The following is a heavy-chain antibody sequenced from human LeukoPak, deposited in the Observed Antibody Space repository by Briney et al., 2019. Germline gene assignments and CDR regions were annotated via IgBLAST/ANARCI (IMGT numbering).Heavy chain of an antibody. CDR2: FDPEDGET. CDR1: GYTFTSYD. V-gene: IGHV1-24*01. Sequence: ASVKVSCKASGYTFTSYDINWVRQATGQGLEWMGGFDPEDGETIYAQKFQGRVTMTEDTSTDTAYMELSSLRSEDTAVYYCATEIYDSTIYYWGQGTLVTVSS. J-gene: IGHJ4*02. D-gene: IGHD3-22*01. CDR3: ATEIYDSTIYY.